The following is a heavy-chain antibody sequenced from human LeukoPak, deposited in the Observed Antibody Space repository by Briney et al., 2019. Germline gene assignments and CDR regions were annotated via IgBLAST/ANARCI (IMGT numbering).Heavy chain of an antibody. Sequence: PGGSLRLSCAASGFILTDYYMTWIRQAPGKGLEWVSSISSSSSYIYYADSVKGRFTISRDNAKNSLYLQMNSLRAEDTAVYYCARGDYGDYFDYWGQGTLVTVSS. CDR1: GFILTDYY. J-gene: IGHJ4*02. CDR3: ARGDYGDYFDY. V-gene: IGHV3-21*01. D-gene: IGHD4-17*01. CDR2: ISSSSSYI.